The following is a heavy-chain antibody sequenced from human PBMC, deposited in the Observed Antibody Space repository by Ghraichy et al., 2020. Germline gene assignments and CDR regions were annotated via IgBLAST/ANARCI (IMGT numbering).Heavy chain of an antibody. CDR2: INHSGST. J-gene: IGHJ6*02. Sequence: SETLSLTCAVYGGSFSTNYWSWIRQSPGKGLEWIGEINHSGSTNYNPSLKSRVTMSVDTSKNKSSLRLSCVTAADTAEYYCASLRLRPISTVQEIQEMSPIYYYDYGLDVWGQGTTVTVSS. D-gene: IGHD3-10*01. CDR3: ASLRLRPISTVQEIQEMSPIYYYDYGLDV. V-gene: IGHV4-34*01. CDR1: GGSFSTNY.